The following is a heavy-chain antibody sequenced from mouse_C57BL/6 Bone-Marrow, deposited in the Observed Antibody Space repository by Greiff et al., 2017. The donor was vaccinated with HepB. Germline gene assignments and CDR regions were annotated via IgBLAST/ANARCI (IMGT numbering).Heavy chain of an antibody. D-gene: IGHD3-2*02. V-gene: IGHV1-81*01. J-gene: IGHJ3*01. CDR3: ARTAQVFAY. CDR2: IYPRSGNT. Sequence: QVQLKESGAELARPGASVKLSCKASGYTFTSYGISWVKQRTGQGLEWIGEIYPRSGNTYYNEKFKGKATLTADKSSSTAYMELRSLTSEDSAVYFCARTAQVFAYWGQGTLVTVSA. CDR1: GYTFTSYG.